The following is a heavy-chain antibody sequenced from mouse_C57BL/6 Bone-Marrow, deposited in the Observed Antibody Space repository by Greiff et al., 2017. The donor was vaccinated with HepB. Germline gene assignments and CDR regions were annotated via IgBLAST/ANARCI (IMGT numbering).Heavy chain of an antibody. V-gene: IGHV1-76*01. CDR1: GYTFTDYY. CDR2: IYPGSGNT. Sequence: QVHVKQSGAELVRPGASVKLSCKASGYTFTDYYINWVKQRPGQGLEWIARIYPGSGNTYYNEKFKGKATLTAEKSSSTAYMQLSSLTSEDSAVYFCARCNSWYFDVWGTGTTVTVSS. CDR3: ARCNSWYFDV. D-gene: IGHD2-1*01. J-gene: IGHJ1*03.